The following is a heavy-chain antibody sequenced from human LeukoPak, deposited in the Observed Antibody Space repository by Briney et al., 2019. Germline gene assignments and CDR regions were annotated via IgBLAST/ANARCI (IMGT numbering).Heavy chain of an antibody. CDR2: IYASGYT. V-gene: IGHV4-4*07. Sequence: SETLSLTCTVSGDSISSYSWSWVRQPAGKGLEWIGRIYASGYTDYDPSLRSRVTMSVDTSKNQFSLKLTSVTAADTFVFFCARNHIVTGTYFDSWGPGTLVTVSS. J-gene: IGHJ4*02. CDR1: GDSISSYS. CDR3: ARNHIVTGTYFDS. D-gene: IGHD2-21*01.